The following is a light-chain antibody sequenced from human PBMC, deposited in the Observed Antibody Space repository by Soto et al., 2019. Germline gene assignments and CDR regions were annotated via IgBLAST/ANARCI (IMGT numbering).Light chain of an antibody. CDR3: KHFGIYSPWT. CDR2: KAS. V-gene: IGKV1-5*03. Sequence: DIQMTQSPSTLSASVGDRVTITCRASQSIGSWLAWYQQKPGKAPKLLIYKASSLESGVPSRFSGSGSGTEFTLAITGLQPDDLAVSYSKHFGIYSPWTFGQGPKVEIK. CDR1: QSIGSW. J-gene: IGKJ1*01.